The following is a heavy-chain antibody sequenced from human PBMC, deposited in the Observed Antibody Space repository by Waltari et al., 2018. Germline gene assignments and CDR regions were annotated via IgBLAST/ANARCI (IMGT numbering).Heavy chain of an antibody. CDR2: IHHSGST. CDR3: ARGFDGWPFDY. CDR1: GGSFSSNDW. J-gene: IGHJ4*02. D-gene: IGHD6-19*01. V-gene: IGHV4-4*02. Sequence: QVQLKESGPGLVKPSGTLSVACDVSGGSFSSNDWWSWVRQPPGKGLEWIGEIHHSGSTKYNPSLKSRLLMSVDTSKSQISLTMKSVTAADTAVYYCARGFDGWPFDYWGQGTLVIVSS.